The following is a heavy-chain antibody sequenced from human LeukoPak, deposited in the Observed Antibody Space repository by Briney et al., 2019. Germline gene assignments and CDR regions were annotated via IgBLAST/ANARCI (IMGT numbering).Heavy chain of an antibody. V-gene: IGHV3-11*05. CDR1: GFTFSDYY. D-gene: IGHD3-10*01. Sequence: GGSLRLSCAASGFTFSDYYMSWIRQAPGKGLEWVAYISSSSSSTNYADSVKGRFTISRDNAKNSLYLQMNSLRAEDTAVYYCARGPGKYAFDIWGQGTMVTVSA. CDR3: ARGPGKYAFDI. J-gene: IGHJ3*02. CDR2: ISSSSSST.